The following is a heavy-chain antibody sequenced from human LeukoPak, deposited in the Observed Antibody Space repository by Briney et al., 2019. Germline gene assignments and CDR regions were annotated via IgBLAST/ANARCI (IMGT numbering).Heavy chain of an antibody. D-gene: IGHD2-21*01. V-gene: IGHV4-34*01. CDR3: TRGRALID. CDR1: GGSFSGYY. CDR2: INHSGST. Sequence: RPSETLSLTCAVYGGSFSGYYWSWIRQPPGKGLEWIGEINHSGSTNYNPSLKSRVTISLGTSKSQFSLKLSSVTAADTAVYYCTRGRALIDWGQGTLVTVSS. J-gene: IGHJ4*02.